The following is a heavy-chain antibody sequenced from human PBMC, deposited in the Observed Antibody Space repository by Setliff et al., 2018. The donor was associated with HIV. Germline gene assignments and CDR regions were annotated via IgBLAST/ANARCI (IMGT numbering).Heavy chain of an antibody. CDR3: AKMGSPVGPDAFDI. CDR1: GFPFSTYA. CDR2: ISDSGDNT. J-gene: IGHJ3*02. V-gene: IGHV3-23*01. Sequence: GGSLRLSCAASGFPFSTYAMNWVRQAPGKGLEWVSAISDSGDNTYYADSVKGRFTISRDNSKNTLYLQMNSLRAEDTAVYYCAKMGSPVGPDAFDIWGQGTMVTVSS. D-gene: IGHD3-16*01.